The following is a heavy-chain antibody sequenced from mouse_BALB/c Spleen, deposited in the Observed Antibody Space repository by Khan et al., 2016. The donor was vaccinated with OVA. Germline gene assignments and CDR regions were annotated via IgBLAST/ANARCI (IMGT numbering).Heavy chain of an antibody. Sequence: QVQLKQSGAELAKPGASVKMSCKATGYTFTSYWMHWVKQRPGQGLEWIGYINPSTGYTEYNQKFKDKATLTADKSSSTAYMQLSSLTSEDSAVYYSARYDGNYYYAMDYWGQGTSVTVSS. CDR2: INPSTGYT. CDR1: GYTFTSYW. V-gene: IGHV1-7*01. J-gene: IGHJ4*01. D-gene: IGHD2-1*01. CDR3: ARYDGNYYYAMDY.